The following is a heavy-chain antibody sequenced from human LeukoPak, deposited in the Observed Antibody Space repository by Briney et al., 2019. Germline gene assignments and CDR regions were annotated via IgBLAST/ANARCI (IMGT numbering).Heavy chain of an antibody. CDR2: IKQDGSVK. V-gene: IGHV3-7*01. CDR1: GFSFSTYF. J-gene: IGHJ4*02. CDR3: VRDPESSAFDL. Sequence: PGGSLRLSCAASGFSFSTYFMSWVRQTPEKGLEFVANIKQDGSVKNYMDSLKGRSTISGDNARESLYLEINSLRVDDTAVYFCVRDPESSAFDLWGQGALVTVSS.